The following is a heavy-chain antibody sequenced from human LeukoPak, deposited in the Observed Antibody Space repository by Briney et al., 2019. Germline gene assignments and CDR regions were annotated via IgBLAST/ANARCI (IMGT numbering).Heavy chain of an antibody. CDR3: AREVKKGIAAAGSRDY. Sequence: SGGSLSLSCAASGFTTNSNYMSWVRQAPGKGLEWVSIIHSDGTTYYADSVKGLFTISSDNSKNTLYLQMNSLRAEDTAVYYCAREVKKGIAAAGSRDYWGQGTLVSVSS. D-gene: IGHD6-13*01. CDR1: GFTTNSNY. CDR2: IHSDGTT. V-gene: IGHV3-53*01. J-gene: IGHJ4*02.